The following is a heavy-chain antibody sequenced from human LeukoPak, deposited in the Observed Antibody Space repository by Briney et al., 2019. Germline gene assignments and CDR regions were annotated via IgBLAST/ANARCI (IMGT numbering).Heavy chain of an antibody. CDR2: IHYSGST. J-gene: IGHJ2*01. D-gene: IGHD3-16*01. CDR1: GDSISSYY. V-gene: IGHV4-59*01. CDR3: VRGGASSRYFDL. Sequence: SETLSLTCSVSGDSISSYYWSWIRQPPGKGLEWVAFIHYSGSTNYNPSLKSRVTISVDTSKNQFSLKLSSVTAADTAVYYCVRGGASSRYFDLWGRGTLVTVSS.